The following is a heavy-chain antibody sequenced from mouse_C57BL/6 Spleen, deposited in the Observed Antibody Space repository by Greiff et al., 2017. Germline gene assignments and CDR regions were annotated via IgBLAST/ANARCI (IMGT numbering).Heavy chain of an antibody. Sequence: QVQLQQSGAELMKPGASVKLSCKATGYTFTGYWIEWVKQRSGHGLVWIGEILPGSGSTNYNEKFKGKATFTADTSSNTAYKQRSSLATEDSAIYYCARTAQATYYFDYWGQGTTLTVSS. J-gene: IGHJ2*01. CDR2: ILPGSGST. CDR1: GYTFTGYW. CDR3: ARTAQATYYFDY. V-gene: IGHV1-9*01. D-gene: IGHD3-2*02.